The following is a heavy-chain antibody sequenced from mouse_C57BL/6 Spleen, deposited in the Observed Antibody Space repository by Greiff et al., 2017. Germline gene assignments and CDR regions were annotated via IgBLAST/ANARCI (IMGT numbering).Heavy chain of an antibody. D-gene: IGHD1-1*01. CDR3: ARNYYGGSYEYFDV. CDR1: GYTFTSYW. J-gene: IGHJ1*03. Sequence: QVQLQQPGAELVRPGSSVKLSCKAFGYTFTSYWMHWVKQRPIQGLEWIGNIDPSDSETHYNQKFKDKATLTVDKSSSTAYMQLSSLTSEDSAVYYCARNYYGGSYEYFDVWGTGTTVTVSS. V-gene: IGHV1-52*01. CDR2: IDPSDSET.